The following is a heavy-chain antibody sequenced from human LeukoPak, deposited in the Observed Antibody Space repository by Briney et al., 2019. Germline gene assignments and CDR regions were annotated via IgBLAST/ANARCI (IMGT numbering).Heavy chain of an antibody. CDR3: ARALAARLRYYYYYMDV. J-gene: IGHJ6*03. CDR1: GGSFSGYY. CDR2: INHSGST. D-gene: IGHD6-6*01. Sequence: PSGTLSLTCAVYGGSFSGYYWSWIRQPPGKGLEWIGEINHSGSTNYNPSLKSRVTISVDTFKNQFSLKLSSVTAADTAVYYCARALAARLRYYYYYMDVWGKGTTVTVSS. V-gene: IGHV4-34*01.